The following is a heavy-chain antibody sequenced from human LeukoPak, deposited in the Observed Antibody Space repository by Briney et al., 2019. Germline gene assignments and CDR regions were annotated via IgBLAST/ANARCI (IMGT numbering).Heavy chain of an antibody. CDR3: ARAVRRDIAAAGGY. D-gene: IGHD6-13*01. J-gene: IGHJ4*02. CDR2: INPNTGGT. Sequence: GASVRVSCKASGYTFTGFYIHWVRQAPGQGLEWMGWINPNTGGTNFAQKFQGRVTMTRDTSISTAYMELSRLRSDDTAVYYCARAVRRDIAAAGGYWGKGTLVTVSS. V-gene: IGHV1-2*02. CDR1: GYTFTGFY.